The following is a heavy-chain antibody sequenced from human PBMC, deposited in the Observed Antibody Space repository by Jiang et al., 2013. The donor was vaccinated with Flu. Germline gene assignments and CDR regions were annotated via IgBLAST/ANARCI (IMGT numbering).Heavy chain of an antibody. D-gene: IGHD2-2*02. CDR3: ARDPYTSAYFDY. J-gene: IGHJ4*02. CDR2: IYHSGST. CDR1: GYSISSDYY. Sequence: TLSLTCAVSGYSISSDYYWAGSGSPQGRGLEWIGNIYHSGSTYYNPSLKSRVTLSVDTSKNQFSLKVSSVTAADTAIYYCARDPYTSAYFDYWGQGTLVTVSS. V-gene: IGHV4-38-2*02.